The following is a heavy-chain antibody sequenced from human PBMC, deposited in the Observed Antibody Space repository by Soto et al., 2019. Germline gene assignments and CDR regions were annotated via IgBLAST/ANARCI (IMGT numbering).Heavy chain of an antibody. V-gene: IGHV1-8*01. J-gene: IGHJ6*02. CDR1: GYTFTSYD. Sequence: ASVKVSCKASGYTFTSYDINWVRQATGQGLEWMGWMNPNSANTGYAQKFQGRVTMTRNTSISTAYMELSSLRSDDTAVYYCARDRFYSSSWYYGMDVWGQGTTVTVSS. CDR3: ARDRFYSSSWYYGMDV. D-gene: IGHD6-13*01. CDR2: MNPNSANT.